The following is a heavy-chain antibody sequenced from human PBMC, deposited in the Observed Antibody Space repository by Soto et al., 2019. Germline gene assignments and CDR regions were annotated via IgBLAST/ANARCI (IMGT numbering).Heavy chain of an antibody. CDR2: TYYRSKWYS. J-gene: IGHJ4*02. D-gene: IGHD2-15*01. V-gene: IGHV6-1*01. CDR1: GDSVSRNSAA. Sequence: PSQTLSLTCAISGDSVSRNSAAWNWIRQPPSRGLQWLGRTYYRSKWYSDYAGSVKSRLSINLDTFMNQFSLQLNSATPEDAAMEYCARIFGGSSYYSRQGTLVAVSS. CDR3: ARIFGGSSYY.